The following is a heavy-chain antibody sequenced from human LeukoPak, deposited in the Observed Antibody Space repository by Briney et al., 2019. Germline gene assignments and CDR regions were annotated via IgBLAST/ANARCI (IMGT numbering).Heavy chain of an antibody. CDR1: GYTFSDYTFTSYG. CDR2: ISTYKSHT. D-gene: IGHD1-1*01. CDR3: AREDNDDYYYYGMDV. Sequence: ASVKVSCKASGYTFSDYTFTSYGISWVRQAPGQGLEWMGWISTYKSHTNYAQKFQGRVTMITDTSTNTAYMELRSLRSDDTAVYYCAREDNDDYYYYGMDVWGQGTAVTVSS. V-gene: IGHV1-18*01. J-gene: IGHJ6*02.